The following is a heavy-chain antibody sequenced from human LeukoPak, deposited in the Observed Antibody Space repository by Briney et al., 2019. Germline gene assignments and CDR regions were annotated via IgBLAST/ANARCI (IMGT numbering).Heavy chain of an antibody. J-gene: IGHJ5*02. V-gene: IGHV3-21*01. D-gene: IGHD3-10*01. Sequence: GGSLRLSCAASGFTFSSYSMNWVRQAPGKGLEWVSSISSSSSYIYYADSVKGRFTISRDNAKNSLYLQMNSLRAEDTAVYYCARVILLWFGESASPNWFDPWGQGTLVTVSS. CDR1: GFTFSSYS. CDR3: ARVILLWFGESASPNWFDP. CDR2: ISSSSSYI.